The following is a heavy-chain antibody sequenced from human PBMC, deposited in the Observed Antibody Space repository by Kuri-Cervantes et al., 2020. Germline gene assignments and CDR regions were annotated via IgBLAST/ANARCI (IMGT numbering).Heavy chain of an antibody. CDR2: ISAYNDNT. J-gene: IGHJ6*03. CDR3: AREHRITIFGVVIRIRTHMDV. Sequence: ASVKVSCKASGYTFTSYGISWVRQAPGQGLEWMGWISAYNDNTNYAQKLQGRVTMTTDTSTSTAYMELSSLRSEDTAVYYCAREHRITIFGVVIRIRTHMDVWGKGTTVTVSS. V-gene: IGHV1-18*01. D-gene: IGHD3-3*01. CDR1: GYTFTSYG.